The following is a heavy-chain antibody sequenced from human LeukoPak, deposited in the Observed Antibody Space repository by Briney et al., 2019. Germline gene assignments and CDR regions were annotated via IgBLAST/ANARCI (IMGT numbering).Heavy chain of an antibody. Sequence: GGSLRLSCAASGFTFSSYWMHWVRQAPVKGLVWVSRMDSDESTTTYADSVKGRFTISRDNAKSTLYLQMNSLRAEDTAVYYCARVRFWSGHYYYGMDVWGQGTTVAVSS. D-gene: IGHD3-3*01. CDR3: ARVRFWSGHYYYGMDV. V-gene: IGHV3-74*01. CDR2: MDSDESTT. J-gene: IGHJ6*02. CDR1: GFTFSSYW.